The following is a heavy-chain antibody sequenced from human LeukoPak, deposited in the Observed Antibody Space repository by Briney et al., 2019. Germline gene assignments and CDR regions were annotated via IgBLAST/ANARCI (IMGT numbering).Heavy chain of an antibody. CDR3: ARFQLYHGDFDY. CDR2: IRDDGSAK. J-gene: IGHJ4*02. V-gene: IGHV3-7*03. D-gene: IGHD2-2*01. Sequence: PGGSLRLSCAVSGFTFSGYWMSWVRQAPGKGLEWVASIRDDGSAKYYVDSVKGRFTISRDNAESSLHLQMDTLRVDDTAVYYCARFQLYHGDFDYWGQGTPVTVSS. CDR1: GFTFSGYW.